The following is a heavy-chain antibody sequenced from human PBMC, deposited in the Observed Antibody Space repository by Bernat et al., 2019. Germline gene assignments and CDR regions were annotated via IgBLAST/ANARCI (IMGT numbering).Heavy chain of an antibody. CDR3: ARELLGDYDILTGYYNGPSFDY. CDR2: FDPEDGET. CDR1: GYTLTELS. V-gene: IGHV1-24*01. Sequence: QVQLVQSGAEVKKPGASVKVSCKVSGYTLTELSMHWVRQAPGKGLEWMGGFDPEDGETIYAQKFQGRVTMTEDTSTDTAYMELSSLRSDDTAVYYCARELLGDYDILTGYYNGPSFDYWGQGTLVTVSS. J-gene: IGHJ4*02. D-gene: IGHD3-9*01.